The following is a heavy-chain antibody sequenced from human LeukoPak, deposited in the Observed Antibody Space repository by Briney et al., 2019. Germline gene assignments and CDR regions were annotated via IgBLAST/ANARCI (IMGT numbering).Heavy chain of an antibody. D-gene: IGHD1-1*01. CDR1: GFTLSSYG. CDR3: ARKMGTGYYGMDV. Sequence: GGSLRLSCAASGFTLSSYGMHWVRQAPGKGLEWVAVISYDGSNKSSADSVKGRFTVSRGNSKNRLYLEMNSLRAEDTAVYYCARKMGTGYYGMDVWGQRTTVTVSS. CDR2: ISYDGSNK. J-gene: IGHJ6*01. V-gene: IGHV3-30*03.